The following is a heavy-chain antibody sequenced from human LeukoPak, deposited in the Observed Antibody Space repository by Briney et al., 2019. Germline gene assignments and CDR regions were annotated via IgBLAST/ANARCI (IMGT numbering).Heavy chain of an antibody. CDR1: GGTFISYA. CDR3: ARGVRIFGVVIHGYGMDV. Sequence: SVKVSCKASGGTFISYAISWVRQAPGQGLEWMGGIIPIFGTANYAQKFQGRVTITADESTSTAYMELSSLRSEDTAVYYCARGVRIFGVVIHGYGMDVWGQGTTVTVSS. D-gene: IGHD3-3*01. CDR2: IIPIFGTA. J-gene: IGHJ6*02. V-gene: IGHV1-69*13.